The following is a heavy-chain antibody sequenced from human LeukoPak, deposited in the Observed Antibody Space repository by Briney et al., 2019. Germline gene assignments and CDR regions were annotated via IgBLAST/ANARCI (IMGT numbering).Heavy chain of an antibody. V-gene: IGHV3-23*01. D-gene: IGHD2-2*02. J-gene: IGHJ4*02. CDR1: GFTFSNYA. CDR3: AKGDQPLLYGGAFDS. CDR2: ISGSASST. Sequence: GGSLRLSCAASGFTFSNYAMSWVRQAPGKGLEWVSAISGSASSTYHADSVKGRFTISRDNSKNTLYLQMNSLRADDTAVYYCAKGDQPLLYGGAFDSWGQGTLVTVSS.